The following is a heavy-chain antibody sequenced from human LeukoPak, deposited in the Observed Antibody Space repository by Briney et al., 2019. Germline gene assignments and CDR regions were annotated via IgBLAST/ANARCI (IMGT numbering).Heavy chain of an antibody. CDR1: GYTFTRYY. D-gene: IGHD6-13*01. CDR3: ARVGPRIAAAGPFDY. CDR2: INAGNGNT. J-gene: IGHJ4*02. V-gene: IGHV1-3*03. Sequence: ATVKVSCKASGYTFTRYYMHWVRQAPGQRLEWMGWINAGNGNTKYSQEFQGRVTITRDTSASTAYMELSSLRSEDMAVYYCARVGPRIAAAGPFDYWGQGTLVTVSS.